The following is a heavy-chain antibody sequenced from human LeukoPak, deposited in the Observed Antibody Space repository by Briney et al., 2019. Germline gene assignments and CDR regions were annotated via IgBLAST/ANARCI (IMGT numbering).Heavy chain of an antibody. CDR3: ATLGYSYGYDDY. Sequence: PSETLSLTCAVYGGSFSGYYWSWIRQPPGKGLEWIGEINHSGSTNYNPSLKSRVIISVGTSKNQFSLKLSSVTAADTAVYYCATLGYSYGYDDYWGQGTLVTVSS. CDR2: INHSGST. CDR1: GGSFSGYY. J-gene: IGHJ4*02. D-gene: IGHD5-18*01. V-gene: IGHV4-34*01.